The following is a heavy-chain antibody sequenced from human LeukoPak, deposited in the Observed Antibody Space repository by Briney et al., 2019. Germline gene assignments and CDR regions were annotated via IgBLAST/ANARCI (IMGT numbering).Heavy chain of an antibody. CDR2: INPSSGGT. Sequence: ASVKVSCKVSGYTLTELSMHWVRQAPGQGLEWMGWINPSSGGTNYAQKFQGRVTMTRDTSISTAYMELSRLRSDDTAVYYCARDSSPSITMVRGVIITVGFDPWGQGTLVTVSS. J-gene: IGHJ5*02. V-gene: IGHV1-2*02. D-gene: IGHD3-10*01. CDR3: ARDSSPSITMVRGVIITVGFDP. CDR1: GYTLTELS.